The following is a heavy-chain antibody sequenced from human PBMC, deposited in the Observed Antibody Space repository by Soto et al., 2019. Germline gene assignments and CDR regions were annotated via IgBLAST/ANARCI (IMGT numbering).Heavy chain of an antibody. Sequence: QVQLVQSGAEVKKPGASVKVSCKASGYTFTSHDINWMRQTTGQGLEWMGWMNPNSGHTNSAQKFQGRVTMTRDTSINTAYMELTNLRSEDTGIYYCASDMSTTWGQGTLVTVSS. V-gene: IGHV1-8*01. CDR1: GYTFTSHD. CDR2: MNPNSGHT. J-gene: IGHJ5*02. D-gene: IGHD2-2*01. CDR3: ASDMSTT.